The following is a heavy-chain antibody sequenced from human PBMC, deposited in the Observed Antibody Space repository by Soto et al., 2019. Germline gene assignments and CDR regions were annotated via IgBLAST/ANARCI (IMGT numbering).Heavy chain of an antibody. J-gene: IGHJ6*02. CDR3: ARDPFREVLWFGEPVYYYYYGMDV. Sequence: GASVKVSCKASGYTFTGYYMHWVRQAPGQGLEWMGWINPNSGGTNYAQKFQGRVTMTRDTSISTAYMELSRLRSDDKAVYYCARDPFREVLWFGEPVYYYYYGMDVWGQGTTVTVSS. V-gene: IGHV1-2*02. D-gene: IGHD3-10*01. CDR2: INPNSGGT. CDR1: GYTFTGYY.